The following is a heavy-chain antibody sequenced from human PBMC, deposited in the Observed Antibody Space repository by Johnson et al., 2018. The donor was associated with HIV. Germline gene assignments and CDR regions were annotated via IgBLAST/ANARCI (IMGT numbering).Heavy chain of an antibody. V-gene: IGHV3-7*01. CDR3: ARDPGPGSSSYETSWGAFDI. CDR1: GCTFSNYW. D-gene: IGHD6-6*01. J-gene: IGHJ3*02. CDR2: INQAGSEK. Sequence: VQLVESGGGLVQRGGSLRLSCAASGCTFSNYWMTWVRQTPGKGLEWVASINQAGSEKVYVDSVKGRFTIARANGENSLYLQMKGLRADDTAVYYCARDPGPGSSSYETSWGAFDIWGQGTMVAVSS.